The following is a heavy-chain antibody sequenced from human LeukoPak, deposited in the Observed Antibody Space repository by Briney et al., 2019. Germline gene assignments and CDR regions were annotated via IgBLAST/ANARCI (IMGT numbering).Heavy chain of an antibody. CDR2: INPSGGST. J-gene: IGHJ6*03. V-gene: IGHV1-46*01. CDR1: GYTFTSYY. CDR3: ARKSLGYCSSTTCYGSMDV. D-gene: IGHD2-2*01. Sequence: ASVKVSCKASGYTFTSYYMHWVRQAPGQGLEWMGIINPSGGSTSYAQKFQGRVTMTRDTSTSTVYMELSRLRSDDTGVYYCARKSLGYCSSTTCYGSMDVWGKGTTVTVSS.